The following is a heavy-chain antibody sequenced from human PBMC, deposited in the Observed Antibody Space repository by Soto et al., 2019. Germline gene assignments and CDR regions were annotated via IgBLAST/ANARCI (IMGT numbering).Heavy chain of an antibody. D-gene: IGHD1-26*01. CDR2: VSGGGDHT. V-gene: IGHV3-23*01. J-gene: IGHJ1*01. Sequence: EVQLLQSGGGLVQPGGSLRLSCAASGFTFSTYAMAWVRQPPGKGLEWVSTVSGGGDHTYYADSVKGRSTISRDASTNTLYLQMDSLRVEDTAVYYCAKSGFADLDYWCQGALVTVSS. CDR3: AKSGFADLDY. CDR1: GFTFSTYA.